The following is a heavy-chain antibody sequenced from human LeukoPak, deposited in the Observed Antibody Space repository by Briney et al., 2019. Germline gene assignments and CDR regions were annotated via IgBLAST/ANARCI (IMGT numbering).Heavy chain of an antibody. CDR3: ARPGPTRPFSSREKYGSFDY. Sequence: SQTLSLTCTVSGGSISSGGYYWSWIRQHPGKGLEWIGYIYYSGSTYYNPSLKSRVTISVDTSKNQFSLKLSSVTAADTAVYYCARPGPTRPFSSREKYGSFDYWGQGTLVTVSS. V-gene: IGHV4-31*03. J-gene: IGHJ4*02. D-gene: IGHD6-13*01. CDR2: IYYSGST. CDR1: GGSISSGGYY.